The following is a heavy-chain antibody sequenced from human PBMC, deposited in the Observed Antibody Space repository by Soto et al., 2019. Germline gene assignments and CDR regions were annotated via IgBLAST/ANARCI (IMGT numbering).Heavy chain of an antibody. Sequence: PGGSLRLSCAASGFTFSNAWMSWVRQAPGKGLEWVGRIKSKTDGGTTDYAAPVKGRFTISRDDSKNTLYLQMNSLKTEDTAVYYCTTDRPTYYYDSSGYYYAEWYFDYWGQGTLVTVSS. CDR1: GFTFSNAW. D-gene: IGHD3-22*01. V-gene: IGHV3-15*01. J-gene: IGHJ4*02. CDR2: IKSKTDGGTT. CDR3: TTDRPTYYYDSSGYYYAEWYFDY.